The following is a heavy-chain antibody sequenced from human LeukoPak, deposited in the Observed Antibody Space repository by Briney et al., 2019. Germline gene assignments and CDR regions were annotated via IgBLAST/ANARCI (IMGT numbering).Heavy chain of an antibody. J-gene: IGHJ4*02. V-gene: IGHV3-30*04. D-gene: IGHD2-15*01. CDR2: ISYDGGNK. CDR3: ARVLTLGYCSGGSCYAIDC. CDR1: GFTFTSYA. Sequence: GGSLRLSCAASGFTFTSYALHWVRQAPGKGLEWVAVISYDGGNKHYADSVKGRFTISRDTSKNTLYLQMSSLKPEDTAVYYCARVLTLGYCSGGSCYAIDCWGQGTLVTVSS.